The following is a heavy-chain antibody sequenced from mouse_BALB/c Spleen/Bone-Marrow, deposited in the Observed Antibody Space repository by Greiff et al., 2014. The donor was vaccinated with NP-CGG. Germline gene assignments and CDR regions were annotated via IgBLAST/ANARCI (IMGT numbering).Heavy chain of an antibody. J-gene: IGHJ3*01. CDR2: IDPANGNT. CDR3: AIYYYGSSGFAY. Sequence: EVQLQQSGAELVKPEAPVKLSCTASGFNIKDTYMHWVKQRPEQGLEWIGRIDPANGNTKYDPKFQGKATITADTSSNTAYLQLSSLTSEDTAVYYCAIYYYGSSGFAYWGQGTLVTVSA. V-gene: IGHV14-3*02. CDR1: GFNIKDTY. D-gene: IGHD1-1*01.